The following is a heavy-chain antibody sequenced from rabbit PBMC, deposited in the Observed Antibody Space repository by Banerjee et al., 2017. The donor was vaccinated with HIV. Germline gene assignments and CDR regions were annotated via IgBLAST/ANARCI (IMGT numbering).Heavy chain of an antibody. V-gene: IGHV1S45*01. Sequence: QEQLEESGGDLVKPEGSLTLTCTASGFDFSTYGVSWVRQAPGKGLEWIACINTSSGNPVYASWAKCRFTNSKSSSTTVTLQMTSLTAAYTATYFCARELGGTSYLWGPGSLVTDS. CDR1: GFDFSTYG. CDR3: ARELGGTSYL. J-gene: IGHJ6*01. D-gene: IGHD8-1*01. CDR2: INTSSGNP.